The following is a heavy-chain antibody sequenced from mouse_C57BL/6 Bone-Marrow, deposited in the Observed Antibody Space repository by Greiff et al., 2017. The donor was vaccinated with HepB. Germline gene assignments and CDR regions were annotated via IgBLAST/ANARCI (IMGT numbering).Heavy chain of an antibody. CDR3: ARSAIYDGYYYYFDY. V-gene: IGHV1-54*01. J-gene: IGHJ2*01. CDR1: GYAFTNYL. D-gene: IGHD2-3*01. Sequence: VKLQESGAELVRPGTSVKVSCKASGYAFTNYLIEWVKQRPGQGLEWIGVINPGSGGTNYNEKFKGKATLTADKSSSTAYMQLSSLTSEDSAVYFCARSAIYDGYYYYFDYWGQGTTLTVSS. CDR2: INPGSGGT.